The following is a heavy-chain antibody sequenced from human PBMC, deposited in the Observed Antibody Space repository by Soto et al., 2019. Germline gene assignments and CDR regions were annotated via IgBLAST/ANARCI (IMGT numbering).Heavy chain of an antibody. V-gene: IGHV5-51*01. Sequence: GESLKISCKGSGYSFTSYWIGWVRQMPGKGLEWMGIIYPGDSDTRYSPSFQGQVTISADKPISTAYLQWSSLKASDTAKYYCARLGVEMATPYYFDYWGQGTLVTVSS. D-gene: IGHD3-10*01. CDR1: GYSFTSYW. CDR2: IYPGDSDT. J-gene: IGHJ4*02. CDR3: ARLGVEMATPYYFDY.